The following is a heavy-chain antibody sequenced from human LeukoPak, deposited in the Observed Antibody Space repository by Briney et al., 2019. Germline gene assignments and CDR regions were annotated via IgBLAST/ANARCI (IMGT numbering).Heavy chain of an antibody. CDR1: GFTFNHYA. CDR2: ISYDGRSR. V-gene: IGHV3-30*01. D-gene: IGHD3-22*01. J-gene: IGHJ4*02. CDR3: AREPGNSGYTYFDF. Sequence: GGSLRLSRAASGFTFNHYALHWVRQAPGKGLEWVAAISYDGRSRFYADSVRGRFTISRDDSTNTLSLQMNSLRPEDTSVYYCAREPGNSGYTYFDFWGQGTLVTVSS.